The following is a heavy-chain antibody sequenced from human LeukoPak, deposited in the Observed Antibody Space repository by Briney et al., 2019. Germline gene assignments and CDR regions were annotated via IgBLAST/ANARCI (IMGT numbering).Heavy chain of an antibody. CDR2: MSYDGSNK. J-gene: IGHJ4*02. V-gene: IGHV3-30*04. CDR1: GFTFSNYA. D-gene: IGHD3-22*01. CDR3: AKDRYYYDSSGYLDY. Sequence: QPGGSLRLSCAASGFTFSNYAMHWVRQAPGKGLEWVAVMSYDGSNKNYADSVKGRFIISRDNSKNTLYLQMDSLRAEDTAVYYCAKDRYYYDSSGYLDYWGQGTLVTVSS.